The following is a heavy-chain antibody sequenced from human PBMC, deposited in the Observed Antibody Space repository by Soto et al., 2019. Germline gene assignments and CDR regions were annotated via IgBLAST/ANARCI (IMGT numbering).Heavy chain of an antibody. V-gene: IGHV4-39*01. J-gene: IGHJ4*02. Sequence: PXVTLSLTCAVSGASISGSYYYWAWHRPSPGKGPEWIGSVFYTGFTSYNPSLESRVSVSVDTSKSQFSLKLSAVTAADTAVYYCATSHKGYNWNYFDHWGQGALVTVSS. CDR2: VFYTGFT. CDR3: ATSHKGYNWNYFDH. D-gene: IGHD1-20*01. CDR1: GASISGSYYY.